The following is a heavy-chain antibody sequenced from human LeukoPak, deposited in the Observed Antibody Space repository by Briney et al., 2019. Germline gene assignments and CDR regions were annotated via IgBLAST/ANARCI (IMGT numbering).Heavy chain of an antibody. CDR2: IYPGDSDT. J-gene: IGHJ6*03. Sequence: RGASLKISCKGSGSSFTNYWIAWVRQLPGKGLEWMGIIYPGDSDTRYSPSFQGQVTISADKSISTAYLHWTSLKASDTAMYYCARHLNSNYGTYYYYYYMDVWGKGTTVTVSS. CDR1: GSSFTNYW. V-gene: IGHV5-51*01. D-gene: IGHD4-11*01. CDR3: ARHLNSNYGTYYYYYYMDV.